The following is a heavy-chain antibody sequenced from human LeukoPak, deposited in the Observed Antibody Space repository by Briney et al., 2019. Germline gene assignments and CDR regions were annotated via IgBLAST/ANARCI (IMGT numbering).Heavy chain of an antibody. V-gene: IGHV3-23*01. D-gene: IGHD6-19*01. CDR2: ISGSGGST. CDR1: GFTFSSYA. Sequence: PGGSLRVSCAASGFTFSSYAMSWVRQAPGKGLEWVSAISGSGGSTYYADSVKGRFTISRDNSKNTLYLQMNSLRAEDTAVYYCAKDNGDRYSSGWPRGYFDYWGQGTLVTVSS. J-gene: IGHJ4*02. CDR3: AKDNGDRYSSGWPRGYFDY.